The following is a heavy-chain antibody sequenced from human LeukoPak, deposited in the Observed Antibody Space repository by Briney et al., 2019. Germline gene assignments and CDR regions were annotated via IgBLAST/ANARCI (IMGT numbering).Heavy chain of an antibody. D-gene: IGHD3-22*01. CDR1: GFTVSSNY. Sequence: AGGSLTLSCAASGFTVSSNYMSWVRQAPGKGLEWVSVIYSGGSTYYADSVKGRFTISRDNSKNTLYLQMNSLRAEDTAVYYCAREGYYDSSGYYYESARFDYWGQGAVVTVSS. V-gene: IGHV3-53*01. CDR3: AREGYYDSSGYYYESARFDY. J-gene: IGHJ4*02. CDR2: IYSGGST.